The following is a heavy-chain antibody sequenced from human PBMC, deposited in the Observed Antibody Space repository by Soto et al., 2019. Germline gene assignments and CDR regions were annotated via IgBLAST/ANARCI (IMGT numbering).Heavy chain of an antibody. CDR2: ISAYNGNT. V-gene: IGHV1-18*01. J-gene: IGHJ5*02. Sequence: ASVKVSCKASGYTFTSYGISWVRQAPGQGLEWMGWISAYNGNTNYAQKLQGRVTMTTDTSTSTAYMELRSLRSDDTAVYYCAGNRAAPRPTPSFDPRGQGTLVTISS. D-gene: IGHD6-6*01. CDR3: AGNRAAPRPTPSFDP. CDR1: GYTFTSYG.